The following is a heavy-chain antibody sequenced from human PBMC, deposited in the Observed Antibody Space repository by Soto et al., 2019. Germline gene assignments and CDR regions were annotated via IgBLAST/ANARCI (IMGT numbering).Heavy chain of an antibody. D-gene: IGHD3-9*01. CDR1: GGSISSGDYY. CDR2: IYYSGYT. J-gene: IGHJ4*02. CDR3: ARGGNGYHILTGFSSHY. V-gene: IGHV4-30-4*01. Sequence: QVQLQESGPGLVKPSQTLSLTCTVSGGSISSGDYYWTWIRQPPGKGLEWIGYIYYSGYTYYNPSLKSRITISVDTSKNQFSLKLTSVTAADTAVYFCARGGNGYHILTGFSSHYWAQGTLVTVSS.